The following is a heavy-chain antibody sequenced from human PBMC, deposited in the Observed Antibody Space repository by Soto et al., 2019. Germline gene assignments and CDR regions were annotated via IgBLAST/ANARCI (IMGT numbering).Heavy chain of an antibody. D-gene: IGHD2-15*01. J-gene: IGHJ2*01. CDR3: AHISTLQPWCFDV. Sequence: QITLKASGPALVKPTQTLTLTCTFSGFSLTTSGVGVGWIRQPPGNTLEWLAVIYWDDNKRYSPTLKSRLTITKYTFNVLVTRTIHNMTPVDRDTYNCAHISTLQPWCFDVWGSRTLVA. V-gene: IGHV2-5*02. CDR2: IYWDDNK. CDR1: GFSLTTSGVG.